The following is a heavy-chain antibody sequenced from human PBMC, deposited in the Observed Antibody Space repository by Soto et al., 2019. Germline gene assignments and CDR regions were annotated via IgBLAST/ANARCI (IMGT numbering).Heavy chain of an antibody. CDR1: GYTFTSYG. Sequence: QVELVQSGAEVKKPGASVKVSCKASGYTFTSYGISWVRQAPGQGLEWMGWISAYNGNTNYAQKLQGRVTMTTDTSTSTAYMELRSLRSDDTAVYYCARGRITMVRGVIAYYYYGIDVLGQGTTVTVSS. J-gene: IGHJ6*02. D-gene: IGHD3-10*01. CDR2: ISAYNGNT. CDR3: ARGRITMVRGVIAYYYYGIDV. V-gene: IGHV1-18*01.